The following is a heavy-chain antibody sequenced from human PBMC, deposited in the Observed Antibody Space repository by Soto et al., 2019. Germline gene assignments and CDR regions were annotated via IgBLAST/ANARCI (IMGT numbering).Heavy chain of an antibody. V-gene: IGHV3-30*03. Sequence: GGSLRLSCAASGFSFSSYGMEWVRLAPGKGLEWVAATTYDGGIKHYVDSVKGRFTISRDNSKNTLYLQMNSLRVEDTATYYCAGALENPYFYSGLNVWGQGTTVPVSS. CDR1: GFSFSSYG. D-gene: IGHD1-1*01. CDR2: TTYDGGIK. CDR3: AGALENPYFYSGLNV. J-gene: IGHJ6*02.